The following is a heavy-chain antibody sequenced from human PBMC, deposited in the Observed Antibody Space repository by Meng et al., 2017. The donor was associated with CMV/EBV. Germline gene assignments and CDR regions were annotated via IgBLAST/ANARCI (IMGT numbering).Heavy chain of an antibody. D-gene: IGHD6-19*01. CDR1: CGSISSSY. J-gene: IGHJ4*02. Sequence: VSCGSISSSYWSCLRPPPGQGLEWIGYIYYSGSTNYNPSLKSRVTISVDTSKNQFSLKLSSVTAADTAVYYCARAGSSGWFEPYFDYWGQGTLVTVSS. CDR3: ARAGSSGWFEPYFDY. CDR2: IYYSGST. V-gene: IGHV4-59*01.